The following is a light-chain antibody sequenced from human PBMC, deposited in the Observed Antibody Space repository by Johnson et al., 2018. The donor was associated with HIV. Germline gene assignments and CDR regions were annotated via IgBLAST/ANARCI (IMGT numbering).Light chain of an antibody. V-gene: IGLV1-51*01. CDR3: GTWDTRLSVGGV. J-gene: IGLJ1*01. CDR1: SSNIGNNY. Sequence: QSVLTQPPSVSAAPGQKVTISCSGSSSNIGNNYVSWYQQLPGTAPKLLIYENNKRPSGIPDRFSGSKSGTSATLVITGLQPGDEADYYCGTWDTRLSVGGVFGTGTNVIVL. CDR2: ENN.